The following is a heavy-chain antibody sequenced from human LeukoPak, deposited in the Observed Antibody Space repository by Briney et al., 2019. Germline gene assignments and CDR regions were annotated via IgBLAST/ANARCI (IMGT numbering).Heavy chain of an antibody. CDR3: ARGQRRLQDY. J-gene: IGHJ4*02. CDR2: IYYSGST. V-gene: IGHV4-61*01. CDR1: GGSVSSDSYF. Sequence: SETLSLTCTVSGGSVSSDSYFWTWIRQPPGKGLEWIGYIYYSGSTNYNPSLKSRVTISLGTSKSQISLKLSSVTAADTAVYYCARGQRRLQDYWGQGTLVTVSS.